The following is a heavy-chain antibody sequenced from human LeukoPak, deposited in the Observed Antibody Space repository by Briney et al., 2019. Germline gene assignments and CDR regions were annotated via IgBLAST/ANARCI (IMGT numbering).Heavy chain of an antibody. Sequence: SETLSLTCTVSGGSISSYYWSWIRQPAGKGLEWIGRIYTSGSTYYNPSLKSRVTISVDTSKNQFSLKLSSVTAADTAVYYCARIPERYYDTFFDYWGQGTLVTVSS. CDR2: IYTSGST. CDR3: ARIPERYYDTFFDY. V-gene: IGHV4-4*07. J-gene: IGHJ4*02. D-gene: IGHD3-9*01. CDR1: GGSISSYY.